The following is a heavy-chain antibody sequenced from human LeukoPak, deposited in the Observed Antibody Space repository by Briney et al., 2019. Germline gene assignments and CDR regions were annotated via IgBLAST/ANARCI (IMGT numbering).Heavy chain of an antibody. CDR1: GFTFSDYY. Sequence: PGGSLRLSCAASGFTFSDYYMSWIRQAPGKGLEWVSYISSSGRTIYYADSVKGRFTISRDNAKNSLYLQMNSLRAEDTAVYYCARDRRSSFDYYYYYMDVWGKGTTVTVSS. CDR2: ISSSGRTI. V-gene: IGHV3-11*01. D-gene: IGHD6-13*01. J-gene: IGHJ6*03. CDR3: ARDRRSSFDYYYYYMDV.